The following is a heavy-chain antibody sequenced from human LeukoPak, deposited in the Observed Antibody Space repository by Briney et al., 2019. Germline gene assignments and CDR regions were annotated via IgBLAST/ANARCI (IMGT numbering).Heavy chain of an antibody. CDR1: GGSISSYY. Sequence: SETLSLTCTVSGGSISSYYWSWIRQPAGKGLEWIGRIYTSGSTNYNPSLKSRVTISVDTSKNQFSLKLSSVTAADTAVYYCARRGQWLGVADWYFDLWGRGTLVTVSS. J-gene: IGHJ2*01. CDR2: IYTSGST. V-gene: IGHV4-4*07. CDR3: ARRGQWLGVADWYFDL. D-gene: IGHD6-19*01.